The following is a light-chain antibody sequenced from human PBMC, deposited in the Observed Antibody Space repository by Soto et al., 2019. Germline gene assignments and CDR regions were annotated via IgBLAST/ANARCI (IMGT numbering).Light chain of an antibody. CDR3: LQYYDYPFT. CDR2: KAS. CDR1: QYISNA. Sequence: DIQMTQFPSTLSASVGDRITITCRASQYISNALAWYQQRPGKVPKLLIYKASSLESGVTSGFSGSGSGAEFTLTFSSLQPDDFATYYCLQYYDYPFTFGGGTKVEIK. V-gene: IGKV1-5*03. J-gene: IGKJ4*01.